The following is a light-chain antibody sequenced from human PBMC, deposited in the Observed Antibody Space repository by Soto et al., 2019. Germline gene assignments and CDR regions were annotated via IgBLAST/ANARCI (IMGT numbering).Light chain of an antibody. Sequence: DIQMTQSPSSLSASVGDRVTITCQASQDISNYLNWYQQKPGKAHKLLIYDASNLETGVPSRFSGSGSGTAFTFTISSLQPEDIATYYCQQYDNLPFTFGQGTRLEIK. J-gene: IGKJ5*01. CDR2: DAS. CDR1: QDISNY. V-gene: IGKV1-33*01. CDR3: QQYDNLPFT.